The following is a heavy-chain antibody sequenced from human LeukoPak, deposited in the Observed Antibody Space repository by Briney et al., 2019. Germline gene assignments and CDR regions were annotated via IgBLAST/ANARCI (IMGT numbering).Heavy chain of an antibody. J-gene: IGHJ4*02. Sequence: GGSLRLSCAASGFTFSSYWMSWVRQAPGKGLEWVANIKQDGSEKYYVDSVKGRFTISRDNAKNSLYLQMNSLRAEDTAVYYCARGDYDFWSGYFGPTSAYWGQGTLVTVSS. D-gene: IGHD3-3*01. CDR3: ARGDYDFWSGYFGPTSAY. V-gene: IGHV3-7*01. CDR2: IKQDGSEK. CDR1: GFTFSSYW.